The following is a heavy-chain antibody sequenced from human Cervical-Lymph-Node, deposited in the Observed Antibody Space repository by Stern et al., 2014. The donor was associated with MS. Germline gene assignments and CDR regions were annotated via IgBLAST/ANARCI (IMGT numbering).Heavy chain of an antibody. D-gene: IGHD4-23*01. J-gene: IGHJ4*02. CDR1: GFTFSSYS. CDR2: ISSGGSYI. CDR3: ARGRGGNYRYYFDY. V-gene: IGHV3-21*01. Sequence: EVQLVESGGGLVKPGGSLRLSCAASGFTFSSYSMNWVRQAPGQGLEWVASISSGGSYIYYADSLKSRFTISRDNAKNSLYLQMNSLRAEDTAVYYCARGRGGNYRYYFDYWGQGTLVTVSS.